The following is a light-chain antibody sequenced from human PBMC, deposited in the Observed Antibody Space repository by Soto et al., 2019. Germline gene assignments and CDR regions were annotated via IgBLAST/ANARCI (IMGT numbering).Light chain of an antibody. CDR2: EVN. Sequence: QSALTQPASVSGSPGRSITISCTGTSSDVGGYNSVSWYQQHPGKAPKLMIYEVNNRPSGVSNRFSASKSANTASLTISGLQDEDEAEYYCNSYTSTGAYVFGTGTKLTVL. V-gene: IGLV2-14*01. CDR3: NSYTSTGAYV. CDR1: SSDVGGYNS. J-gene: IGLJ1*01.